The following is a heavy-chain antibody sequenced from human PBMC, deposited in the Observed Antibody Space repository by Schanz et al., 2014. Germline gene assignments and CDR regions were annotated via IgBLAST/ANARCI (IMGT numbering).Heavy chain of an antibody. J-gene: IGHJ4*01. CDR1: GFAFSSYS. CDR2: ISHSGGSK. D-gene: IGHD3-22*01. V-gene: IGHV3-23*04. CDR3: AKDPSHGDYDYYFDY. Sequence: QLVGSGGGLIQPGGSLRLSCTASGFAFSSYSMNWVRQAPGKGLEWVSSISHSGGSKYYADSVKGRFTISRDNSKNTLYLQMNSLRAEDTAVYYCAKDPSHGDYDYYFDYWGHGTLVTVSS.